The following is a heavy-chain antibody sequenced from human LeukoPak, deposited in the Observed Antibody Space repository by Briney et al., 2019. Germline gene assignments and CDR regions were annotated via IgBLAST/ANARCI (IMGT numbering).Heavy chain of an antibody. D-gene: IGHD3-10*01. CDR2: ISWNSGSI. Sequence: GGSLRLSCAASGFTFDDYAMHWVRQAPGKGLEWVSGISWNSGSIGYADSVKGRFTISRDNAKNSLYLQMNSLRAEDTALYYCAKDIGLSGSDVDYWGQGTLVTVSS. CDR3: AKDIGLSGSDVDY. J-gene: IGHJ4*02. CDR1: GFTFDDYA. V-gene: IGHV3-9*01.